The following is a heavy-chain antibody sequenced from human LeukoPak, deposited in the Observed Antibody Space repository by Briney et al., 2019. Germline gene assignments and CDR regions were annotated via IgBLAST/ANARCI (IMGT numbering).Heavy chain of an antibody. J-gene: IGHJ4*02. Sequence: PGGSLRLSCAASGFTFSSYAMSWVRQAPGKGLEWVSVISGSGDNTYYADSVKGRFTISRDNAKNSLYLQMNSLRAEDTAVYYCARNWGWFGELWVSTYYFDYWGQGTLVTVSS. CDR2: ISGSGDNT. CDR1: GFTFSSYA. V-gene: IGHV3-23*01. CDR3: ARNWGWFGELWVSTYYFDY. D-gene: IGHD3-10*01.